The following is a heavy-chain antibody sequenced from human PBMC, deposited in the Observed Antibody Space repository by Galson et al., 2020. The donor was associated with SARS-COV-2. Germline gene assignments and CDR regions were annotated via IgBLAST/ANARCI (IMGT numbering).Heavy chain of an antibody. CDR2: ISYDGSNK. Sequence: GGSLRLSCAASGFTFSSYAMHWVRQAPGKGLEWVAVISYDGSNKYYADSVKGRFTISRDNSKNTLYLQMNSLRAEDTAVYYCARPWGGSYPAGAFDIWGQGTMVTVSS. V-gene: IGHV3-30*01. J-gene: IGHJ3*02. CDR3: ARPWGGSYPAGAFDI. CDR1: GFTFSSYA. D-gene: IGHD1-26*01.